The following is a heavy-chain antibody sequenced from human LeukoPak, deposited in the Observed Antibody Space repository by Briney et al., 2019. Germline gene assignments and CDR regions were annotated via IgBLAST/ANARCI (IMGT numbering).Heavy chain of an antibody. CDR3: ARESTYNYAYALDF. J-gene: IGHJ4*02. D-gene: IGHD5-18*01. V-gene: IGHV3-7*01. CDR1: GFTFSSYW. CDR2: MKHDGSEI. Sequence: GGSLRLSCVASGFTFSSYWMSWVRQAPGKGLEWVANMKHDGSEIYYVDTAKGRFTISRDNAENSPYLQINSLRAEDTAVYYCARESTYNYAYALDFWGQGILVTVSS.